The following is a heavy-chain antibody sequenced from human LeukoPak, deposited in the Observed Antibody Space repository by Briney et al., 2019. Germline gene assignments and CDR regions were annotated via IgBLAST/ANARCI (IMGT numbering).Heavy chain of an antibody. CDR2: IIPILGIA. V-gene: IGHV1-69*04. CDR3: ARRGWYDY. Sequence: ASVKVSCKASGGTFSSYAISWVRQAPGQGLEWMGRIIPILGIANYAQKFQGRVTMTRNTSISTAYMELSSLRSEDTAVYYCARRGWYDYWGQGTLVTVSS. D-gene: IGHD2-15*01. CDR1: GGTFSSYA. J-gene: IGHJ4*02.